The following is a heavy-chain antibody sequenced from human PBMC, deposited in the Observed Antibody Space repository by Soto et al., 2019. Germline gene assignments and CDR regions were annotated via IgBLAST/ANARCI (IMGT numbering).Heavy chain of an antibody. J-gene: IGHJ6*02. D-gene: IGHD5-18*01. Sequence: GGSLRLSCAASGFTFSSYSMNWVRQAPGKGLEWVSSISSSSSYIYYADSVKGRFTISRDNAKNSLYLQMNSLRAEDTAVYYCARDADTARYYYYYGMDVWGQGTTVTVSS. CDR1: GFTFSSYS. CDR2: ISSSSSYI. CDR3: ARDADTARYYYYYGMDV. V-gene: IGHV3-21*01.